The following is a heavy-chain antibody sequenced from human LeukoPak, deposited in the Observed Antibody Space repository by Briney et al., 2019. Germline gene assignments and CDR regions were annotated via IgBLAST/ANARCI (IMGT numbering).Heavy chain of an antibody. V-gene: IGHV1-2*02. CDR3: ARVALGQALTKVTTTWYFDL. CDR2: INPNSGGT. Sequence: APVKVSCKASGYTFTGYYMHWVRQAPGQGLEWMGWINPNSGGTNYAQKLQGRVTLTRDTSISTAYMELSRLTSDDTAVYHCARVALGQALTKVTTTWYFDLWGRGTLVTVSS. CDR1: GYTFTGYY. J-gene: IGHJ2*01. D-gene: IGHD4-17*01.